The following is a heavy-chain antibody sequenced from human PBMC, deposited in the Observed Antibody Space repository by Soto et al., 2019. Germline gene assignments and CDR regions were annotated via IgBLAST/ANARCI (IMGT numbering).Heavy chain of an antibody. CDR3: ARVGKLELQGGAFDI. CDR1: GGSISSYY. Sequence: SETLSLTXTVSGGSISSYYWSWIRQPAGKGLEWIGRIYTSGSTNYNPSLKSRVTMSVDTSKNQFSLKLSSVTAADTAVYYCARVGKLELQGGAFDIWGQGTMVTVSS. CDR2: IYTSGST. D-gene: IGHD1-7*01. V-gene: IGHV4-4*07. J-gene: IGHJ3*02.